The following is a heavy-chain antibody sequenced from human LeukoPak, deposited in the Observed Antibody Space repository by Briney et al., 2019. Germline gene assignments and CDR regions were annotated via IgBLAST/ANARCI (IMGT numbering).Heavy chain of an antibody. D-gene: IGHD3-22*01. CDR1: GDSINSLDL. J-gene: IGHJ4*02. CDR3: AGLVGRYSSGLYYYYFDY. Sequence: SETLSLTCTVSGDSINSLDLWSWVRQPPGKGLEWIGEVYLSGTTHSNPSVKSRVTISIDKSKNQFFLNLSSVTAADTAVYYCAGLVGRYSSGLYYYYFDYWGQGTLVTVSS. V-gene: IGHV4-4*02. CDR2: VYLSGTT.